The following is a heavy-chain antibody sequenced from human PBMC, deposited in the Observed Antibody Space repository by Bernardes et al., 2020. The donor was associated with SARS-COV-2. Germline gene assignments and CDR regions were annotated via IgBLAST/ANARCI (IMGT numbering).Heavy chain of an antibody. CDR3: AGSSCGTDCYIGGLRSWDYGTDV. D-gene: IGHD2-21*01. CDR2: IYSSGTT. V-gene: IGHV4-39*01. CDR1: GGSISNSNYY. Sequence: SEPLSLTCTVSGGSISNSNYYWGWLRQPPGKGLEWIGSIYSSGTTYKNPSLQSRVTKSVDTSKNQFSLRLTSVTAADTAVYYCAGSSCGTDCYIGGLRSWDYGTDVWGQGTTVTVSS. J-gene: IGHJ6*02.